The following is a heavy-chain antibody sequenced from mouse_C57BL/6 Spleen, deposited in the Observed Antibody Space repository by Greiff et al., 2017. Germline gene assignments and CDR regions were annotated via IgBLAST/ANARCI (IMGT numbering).Heavy chain of an antibody. Sequence: VKLMESGAELARPGASVKLSCKASGYTFTSYGISWVKQRPGQGLEWIGEIYPRSGNTYYNEKFKGKATLTADKSSSTAYMELRSLTSEDSAVYFCARGDYYGNYGFDYWGQGTTLTVSS. CDR2: IYPRSGNT. CDR1: GYTFTSYG. CDR3: ARGDYYGNYGFDY. V-gene: IGHV1-81*01. J-gene: IGHJ2*01. D-gene: IGHD2-1*01.